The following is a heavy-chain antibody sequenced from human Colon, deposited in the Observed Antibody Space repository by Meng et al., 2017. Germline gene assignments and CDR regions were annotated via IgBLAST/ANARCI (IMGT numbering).Heavy chain of an antibody. V-gene: IGHV7-4-1*02. CDR1: GSTLSSCA. J-gene: IGHJ4*02. CDR3: ASYRLGDWEPIDY. Sequence: VPRGKPGHESKKPEASGTVSFKSSGSTLSSCAMYWMRQAPGPGLEWVGWIHTNTGNPTYAKGSTERFVFSLDTSVSTSYPQIISLKAEDTAVYYCASYRLGDWEPIDYWGQGTLVTVSS. CDR2: IHTNTGNP. D-gene: IGHD1-14*01.